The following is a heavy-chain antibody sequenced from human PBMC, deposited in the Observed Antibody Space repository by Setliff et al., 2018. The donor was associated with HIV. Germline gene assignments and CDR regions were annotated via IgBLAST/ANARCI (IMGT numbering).Heavy chain of an antibody. Sequence: SETLSLTCTVSGGSISTYYWSWIRQPPGKGLEWMGEINHSGSTNYNPSLKSRVTISVDTSKNQFSLKLSSVTAADTAVYYCARHANYDFWSGYWGYYFDYWGQGTLVTVSS. J-gene: IGHJ4*02. CDR3: ARHANYDFWSGYWGYYFDY. CDR1: GGSISTYY. CDR2: INHSGST. D-gene: IGHD3-3*01. V-gene: IGHV4-59*08.